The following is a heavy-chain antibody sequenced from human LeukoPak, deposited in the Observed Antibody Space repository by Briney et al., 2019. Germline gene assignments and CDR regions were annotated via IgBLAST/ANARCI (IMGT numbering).Heavy chain of an antibody. CDR1: GYTFTSYD. CDR2: MNPNSGNT. J-gene: IGHJ4*02. Sequence: ASVKVSCKASGYTFTSYDINWVRQATGQGLEWMGWMNPNSGNTGYAQKFQGRVTMTRNTSISTAYMELSSLRSEDTAVYYCAISSRIVVVPAAPFDYWGQGTLVTVSS. CDR3: AISSRIVVVPAAPFDY. V-gene: IGHV1-8*01. D-gene: IGHD2-2*01.